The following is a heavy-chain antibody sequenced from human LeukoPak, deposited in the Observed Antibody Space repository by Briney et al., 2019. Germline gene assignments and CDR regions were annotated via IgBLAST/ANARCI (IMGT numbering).Heavy chain of an antibody. CDR1: GFTFSSYS. J-gene: IGHJ4*02. Sequence: GGSLRLSCAASGFTFSSYSMNWVRQAPGKGLEWVSSISSSSSYIYYADSVKGRFTISRDNAKNSLYLQMNSLRAEDMAVYYCARGYYYDSSGYYYEGYWGQGTLVTVSS. D-gene: IGHD3-22*01. V-gene: IGHV3-21*01. CDR2: ISSSSSYI. CDR3: ARGYYYDSSGYYYEGY.